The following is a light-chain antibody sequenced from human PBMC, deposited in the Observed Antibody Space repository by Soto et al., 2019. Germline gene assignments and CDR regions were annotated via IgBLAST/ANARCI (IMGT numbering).Light chain of an antibody. V-gene: IGKV3-11*01. J-gene: IGKJ4*01. CDR1: QSVSSY. Sequence: EIVLTQSPATLSLSPGERATLSCRASQSVSSYLAWYQQKPGQAPRLLIYDASNRATGIPARFIGSGSGTDFTRTISSLEPEDFAVYYCQQRSNWPTFGGGTKVEIK. CDR3: QQRSNWPT. CDR2: DAS.